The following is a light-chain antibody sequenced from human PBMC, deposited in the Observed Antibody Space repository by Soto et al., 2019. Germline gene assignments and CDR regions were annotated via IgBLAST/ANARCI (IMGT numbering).Light chain of an antibody. CDR1: QSVSSTY. J-gene: IGKJ4*01. CDR3: QQYESSPLT. Sequence: EIVLTQSPDTLSLPPGERATLSCRPSQSVSSTYLAWYQQKPGQAPRLLIYRASTRATGIPDRFSGSGSGTDFTLTISRLEPEDFAVYYCQQYESSPLTFGGGTKVEIK. CDR2: RAS. V-gene: IGKV3-20*01.